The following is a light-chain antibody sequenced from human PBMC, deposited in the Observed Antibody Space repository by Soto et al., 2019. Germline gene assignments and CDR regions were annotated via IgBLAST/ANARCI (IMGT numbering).Light chain of an antibody. J-gene: IGKJ1*01. CDR3: QQYYSTPPA. Sequence: EIMMTQSPATLSVSPGERAILSCRASQSVSSNLAWYQQKPGQVPRLLIYDASSRAAGIPARFSGSGSGTEFTLTISSLQSEDVAVYYCQQYYSTPPAFGQGTKVDIK. V-gene: IGKV3-15*01. CDR1: QSVSSN. CDR2: DAS.